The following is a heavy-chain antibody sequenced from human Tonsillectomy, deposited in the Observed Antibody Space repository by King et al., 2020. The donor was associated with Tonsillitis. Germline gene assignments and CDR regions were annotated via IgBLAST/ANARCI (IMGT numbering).Heavy chain of an antibody. CDR2: IKSKTDGGTT. CDR1: GFTLSNAW. Sequence: VQLVESGGGLVKPGGSLTLSCAASGFTLSNAWMSWVRQAPGKGLEWVGRIKSKTDGGTTDYAAPVKGRFTISRDDSKNTLYLQMNSLKTEDTAVYYGTSYYYDSFDYWGQGTLVTVSS. J-gene: IGHJ4*02. D-gene: IGHD3-22*01. V-gene: IGHV3-15*01. CDR3: TSYYYDSFDY.